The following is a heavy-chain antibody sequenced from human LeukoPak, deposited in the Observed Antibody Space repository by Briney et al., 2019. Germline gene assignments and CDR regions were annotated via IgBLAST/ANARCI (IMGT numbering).Heavy chain of an antibody. CDR3: ARGCGGSCYSGIY. CDR1: GFTVSSNY. CDR2: IYSGGST. Sequence: GGSLRLSCAASGFTVSSNYMSWVRQAPGKGLEWGSVIYSGGSTYYADSVKGRFTISRDNSKNTLYLQMNSLTAEDTAVYYCARGCGGSCYSGIYWGQGTLVTVSS. V-gene: IGHV3-66*01. D-gene: IGHD2-15*01. J-gene: IGHJ4*02.